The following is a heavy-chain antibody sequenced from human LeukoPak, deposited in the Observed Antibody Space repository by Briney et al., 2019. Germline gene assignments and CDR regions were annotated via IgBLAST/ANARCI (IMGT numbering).Heavy chain of an antibody. CDR2: INHSGST. V-gene: IGHV4-34*01. D-gene: IGHD3-10*01. Sequence: PSETLSLTCAVYGGSFSGYYWSWIRQPPGKGLEWIGEINHSGSTNYNPSLKSRVTISVDTSKNQFSLKLSSVTAADTAVYYCARQSGYYGSGSYYPRYFDYWGQGTLVTVSS. J-gene: IGHJ4*02. CDR1: GGSFSGYY. CDR3: ARQSGYYGSGSYYPRYFDY.